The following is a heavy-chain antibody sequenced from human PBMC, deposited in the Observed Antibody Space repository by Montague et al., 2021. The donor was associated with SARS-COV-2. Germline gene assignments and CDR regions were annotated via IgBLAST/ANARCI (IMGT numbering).Heavy chain of an antibody. CDR3: ASPKEGSGYYRPFDY. Sequence: SETLSLTCGVSGASVTSTNWWSWVRQPTGKGLEWIGEIYHTGNTNYSPSLKNRLSISLDKSKNQLSLRLNSVTAADTAVYYCASPKEGSGYYRPFDYWGQGILVTVSS. V-gene: IGHV4-4*02. J-gene: IGHJ4*02. CDR1: GASVTSTNW. D-gene: IGHD3-22*01. CDR2: IYHTGNT.